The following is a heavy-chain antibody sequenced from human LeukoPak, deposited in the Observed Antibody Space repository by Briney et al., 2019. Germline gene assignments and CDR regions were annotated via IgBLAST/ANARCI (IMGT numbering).Heavy chain of an antibody. D-gene: IGHD6-19*01. CDR3: TTQWLPNDDY. CDR1: GFTFSSYA. V-gene: IGHV3-15*01. CDR2: IKSKTDGGTT. Sequence: PGGSLRLSCAASGFTFSSYAMSWVRQAPGKGLEWVGRIKSKTDGGTTDYAAPVKGRFTISRDDSKNTLYLQMNSLKTEDTAVYYCTTQWLPNDDYWGQGTLVTVSS. J-gene: IGHJ4*02.